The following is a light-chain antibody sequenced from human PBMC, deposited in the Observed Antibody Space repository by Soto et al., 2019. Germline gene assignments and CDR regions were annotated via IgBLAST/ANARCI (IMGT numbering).Light chain of an antibody. J-gene: IGKJ4*01. CDR2: PAS. V-gene: IGKV1-12*01. CDR3: LQANNFPVT. CDR1: QGIGSW. Sequence: DIQMTQSPSFVSASIGDRVTITCRASQGIGSWLAWYQHVPGRAPRLLIFPASPFQSGVSSRFRGSGSGTDFPLTITSLQPEDFATYFCLQANNFPVTFGEGTKVEMK.